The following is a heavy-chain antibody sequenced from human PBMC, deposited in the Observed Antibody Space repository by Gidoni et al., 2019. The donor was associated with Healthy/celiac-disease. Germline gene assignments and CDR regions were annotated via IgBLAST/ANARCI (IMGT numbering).Heavy chain of an antibody. CDR3: ARVVQGVATIYGRDAFDI. D-gene: IGHD5-12*01. CDR2: IKQDGSEK. J-gene: IGHJ3*02. V-gene: IGHV3-7*03. Sequence: VRQAPGKGLEWVANIKQDGSEKYYVDSVKGRFTISRDNAKNSLYLQMNSLRAEDTAVYYCARVVQGVATIYGRDAFDIWGQGTMVTVSS.